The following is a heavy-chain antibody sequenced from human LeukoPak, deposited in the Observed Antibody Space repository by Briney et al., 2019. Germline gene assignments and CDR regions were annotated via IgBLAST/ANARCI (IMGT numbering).Heavy chain of an antibody. J-gene: IGHJ4*02. V-gene: IGHV4-59*08. CDR2: IYYSGST. D-gene: IGHD6-13*01. CDR3: ARLSSGSSTWYDIDY. Sequence: GSLRLSCAASGFTFSDYYMSWIRQAPGKGLEWIGYIYYSGSTNYNPSLKSRVTISVDTSKNQFSLKLNSVTAADTAVYYCARLSSGSSTWYDIDYWGQGTLATVSS. CDR1: GFTFSDYY.